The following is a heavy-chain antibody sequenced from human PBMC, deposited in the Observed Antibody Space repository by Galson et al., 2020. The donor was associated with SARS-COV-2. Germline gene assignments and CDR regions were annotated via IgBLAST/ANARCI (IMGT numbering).Heavy chain of an antibody. D-gene: IGHD3-10*01. CDR1: GFTFSSYA. V-gene: IGHV3-23*01. Sequence: GWSLRLSCAASGFTFSSYAMSWVRQAPGKGLEWVSAISGSGGSTYYADSVKGRFTISRDNSKNTLYLQMNSLRAEDTAVYYCAKDYDGSGSYSDAFDIWGQGTMVTVSS. CDR3: AKDYDGSGSYSDAFDI. CDR2: ISGSGGST. J-gene: IGHJ3*02.